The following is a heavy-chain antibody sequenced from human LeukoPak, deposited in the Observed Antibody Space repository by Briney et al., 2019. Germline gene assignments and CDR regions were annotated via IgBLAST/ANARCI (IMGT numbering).Heavy chain of an antibody. J-gene: IGHJ5*02. V-gene: IGHV1-2*02. CDR1: GYTLTELS. CDR2: INPNSGGT. Sequence: ASVKVSRKVSGYTLTELSMHWVRQAPGQGLEWMGWINPNSGGTNYAQNFQGRVTMTRDTSISTAYMELSRLTSDDTAGYYCARGRGVYGGSFYNWFDPWGQGTLVTVSS. CDR3: ARGRGVYGGSFYNWFDP. D-gene: IGHD1-26*01.